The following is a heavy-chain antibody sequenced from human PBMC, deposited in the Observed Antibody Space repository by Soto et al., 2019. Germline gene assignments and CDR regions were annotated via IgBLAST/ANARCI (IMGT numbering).Heavy chain of an antibody. J-gene: IGHJ4*02. V-gene: IGHV3-23*01. Sequence: CAASGFTFSSYAMGWVRQGPGKGLEWVAVVSIGGSTHYADSVRGRFTISRDNSKNTLSLQMNSLTAEDTAVYFCAKRRGAGGHFDYWGQGALVTVSS. D-gene: IGHD2-15*01. CDR1: GFTFSSYA. CDR3: AKRRGAGGHFDY. CDR2: VSIGGST.